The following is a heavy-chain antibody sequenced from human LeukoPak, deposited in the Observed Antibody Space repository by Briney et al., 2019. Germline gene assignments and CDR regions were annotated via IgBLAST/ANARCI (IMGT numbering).Heavy chain of an antibody. V-gene: IGHV1-2*02. J-gene: IGHJ4*02. Sequence: GASVKVSCKSSGYTFTGYYMHWVRQAPGQGLGWMGWINPNSGGTISTQKFQGRVTMTRDTSITTAYMELSRLRSDDTAVYYCATSGTPYYYDTSAYDYWGQGTLVTVSS. D-gene: IGHD3-22*01. CDR2: INPNSGGT. CDR1: GYTFTGYY. CDR3: ATSGTPYYYDTSAYDY.